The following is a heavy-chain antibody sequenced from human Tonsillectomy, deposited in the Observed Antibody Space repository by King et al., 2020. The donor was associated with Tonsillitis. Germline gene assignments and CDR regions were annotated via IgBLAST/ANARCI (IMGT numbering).Heavy chain of an antibody. J-gene: IGHJ5*02. Sequence: QLQESGPGLVKPSETLSLTCTVSGGAISSRSDYWGWIRQPPGKGLEWIGSMYYSGSTYYNRSLKSRVTISVDTSKNQSSLKLRSVTAADTAVYYCASGIWGGWNNWFDPWGQGTLVTVSS. D-gene: IGHD2/OR15-2a*01. CDR1: GGAISSRSDY. CDR2: MYYSGST. V-gene: IGHV4-39*01. CDR3: ASGIWGGWNNWFDP.